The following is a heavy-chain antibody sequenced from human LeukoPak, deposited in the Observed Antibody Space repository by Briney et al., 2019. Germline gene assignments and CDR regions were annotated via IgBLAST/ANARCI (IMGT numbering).Heavy chain of an antibody. CDR3: AREEYCSSTSCWYLDL. CDR1: GFTFSDYY. J-gene: IGHJ2*01. CDR2: ISSSGSTI. V-gene: IGHV3-11*04. Sequence: GGSLRLSCAASGFTFSDYYMSWIRQAPGKGLEWVSYISSSGSTIYYADSVKGRFTISRDNAKNSLYLQMNSLRAEDTAVYYCAREEYCSSTSCWYLDLWGRGTLVTVSS. D-gene: IGHD2-2*01.